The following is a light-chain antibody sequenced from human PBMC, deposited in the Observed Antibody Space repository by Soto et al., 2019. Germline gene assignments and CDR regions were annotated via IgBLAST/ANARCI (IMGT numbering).Light chain of an antibody. J-gene: IGKJ5*01. CDR2: GAS. CDR1: QRVSKR. CDR3: QHYGETPIT. V-gene: IGKV3-20*01. Sequence: PGGRATLSCRASQRVSKRLAWYQHRHGQSPRLLISGASLRASGVPVRFSGSGSGTDFTLTISRLEPEDFAVYYCQHYGETPITFGLGTRLEV.